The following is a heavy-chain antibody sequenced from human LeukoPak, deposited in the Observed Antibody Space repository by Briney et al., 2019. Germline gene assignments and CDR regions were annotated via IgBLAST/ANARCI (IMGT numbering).Heavy chain of an antibody. J-gene: IGHJ4*02. D-gene: IGHD3-3*01. Sequence: AGGSLRLSCAASGFTVSSNYMSWVRQAPGKGLEWVSVIYSGGNTYYADSVKGRFTISRDNAKNSLYLQMNSLTAEDTAVYYCASERFYWGQGTLVTVSS. CDR3: ASERFY. V-gene: IGHV3-66*01. CDR2: IYSGGNT. CDR1: GFTVSSNY.